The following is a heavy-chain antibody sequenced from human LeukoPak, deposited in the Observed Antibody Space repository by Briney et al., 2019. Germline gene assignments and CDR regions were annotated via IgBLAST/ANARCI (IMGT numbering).Heavy chain of an antibody. CDR1: GYPFIGYY. Sequence: ASVKVSCKASGYPFIGYYMHWVRQAPGQGLEWMGWINPHSGGTNSEQNFQGRVTMSRDTSISTVYMELSRLRSDDTALYYCAREGVIGDGYNFFDYWGQGTLVTVSS. CDR2: INPHSGGT. J-gene: IGHJ4*02. CDR3: AREGVIGDGYNFFDY. V-gene: IGHV1-2*02. D-gene: IGHD5-24*01.